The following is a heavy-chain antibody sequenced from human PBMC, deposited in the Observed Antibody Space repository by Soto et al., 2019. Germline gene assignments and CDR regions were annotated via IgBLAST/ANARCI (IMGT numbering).Heavy chain of an antibody. V-gene: IGHV1-2*04. D-gene: IGHD2-2*01. Sequence: GASVKVSCKASGYTFTGYYMHWVRQAPGQGLEWMGWINPNSGGTNYAQKFQGWVTMTRDTSISTAYMELSRLRSDDTAVYYCARSGGKYCSSTSCQIQLWYPLDYWGQGTLVTVSS. J-gene: IGHJ4*02. CDR3: ARSGGKYCSSTSCQIQLWYPLDY. CDR2: INPNSGGT. CDR1: GYTFTGYY.